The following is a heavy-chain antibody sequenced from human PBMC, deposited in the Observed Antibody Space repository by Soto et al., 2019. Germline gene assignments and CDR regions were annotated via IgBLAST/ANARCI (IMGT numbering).Heavy chain of an antibody. CDR3: ATSVNSAMAFDY. J-gene: IGHJ4*02. V-gene: IGHV1-46*01. Sequence: QVQLVQSGAEVKTPGASVKLSCKASGYTFTHYYIHWVRQAPGQGLEWMGIINPNGGVTTYAQKFRAGFTMTRDTSTNTVYMELSSLRSKDSAVYYCATSVNSAMAFDYWGQGTLVTVSS. CDR2: INPNGGVT. D-gene: IGHD5-18*01. CDR1: GYTFTHYY.